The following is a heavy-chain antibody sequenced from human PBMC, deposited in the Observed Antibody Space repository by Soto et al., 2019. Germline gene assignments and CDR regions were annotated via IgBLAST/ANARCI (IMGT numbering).Heavy chain of an antibody. CDR2: VYYSGST. CDR3: ARWYNWNAVDY. V-gene: IGHV4-39*01. J-gene: IGHJ4*02. CDR1: GGSVSSSSYY. D-gene: IGHD1-20*01. Sequence: SETLSLTCTVSGGSVSSSSYYWGWVRQPPGKGLEWIGSVYYSGSTYYNPSLESRVTISVDKSKNQFSLKLMSLSAADTAVYYCARWYNWNAVDYWGQGTLVTVSS.